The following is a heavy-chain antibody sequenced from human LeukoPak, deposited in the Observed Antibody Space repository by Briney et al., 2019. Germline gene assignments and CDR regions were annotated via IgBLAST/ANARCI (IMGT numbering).Heavy chain of an antibody. CDR2: IGTAGDT. J-gene: IGHJ4*02. CDR3: AREAKWGGGFDY. D-gene: IGHD7-27*01. Sequence: GGSLRLSCAASGFTFSSYDMHWVRQVTGKGLEWVSAIGTAGDTYYPGSVKGRFTISRENAKNSLYLQMNSLRAGDTAVYYCAREAKWGGGFDYWGQGTLVTVSS. V-gene: IGHV3-13*04. CDR1: GFTFSSYD.